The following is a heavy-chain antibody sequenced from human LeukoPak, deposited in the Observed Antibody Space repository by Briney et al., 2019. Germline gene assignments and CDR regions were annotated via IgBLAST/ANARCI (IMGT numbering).Heavy chain of an antibody. CDR3: ATSTVTIEYFDY. J-gene: IGHJ4*02. CDR2: IYYSGST. V-gene: IGHV4-59*12. D-gene: IGHD4-17*01. CDR1: GGSISSYY. Sequence: SETLSLTCTVSGGSISSYYWSWIRQPPGKGLEWIGYIYYSGSTYYNPSLKSRVTISVDTSKNQFSLKLSSVTAADTAVYYCATSTVTIEYFDYWGQGTLVTVSS.